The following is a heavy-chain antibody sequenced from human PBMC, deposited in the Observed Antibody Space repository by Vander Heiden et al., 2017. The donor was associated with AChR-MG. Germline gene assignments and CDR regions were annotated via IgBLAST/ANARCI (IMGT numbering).Heavy chain of an antibody. CDR1: GFTFADFA. D-gene: IGHD2-15*01. CDR3: AKGRWVPKVVVGLDFDY. V-gene: IGHV3-9*01. Sequence: EVQLVESGGGLVQPGRSLRLSCAASGFTFADFAMHWFRQVPGKGLEWVSGISWNSGSIFYADSVRGRFTISRDNAKNSLYLQMNSLRPEDTALYYCAKGRWVPKVVVGLDFDYWGQGTLVTVSS. CDR2: ISWNSGSI. J-gene: IGHJ4*02.